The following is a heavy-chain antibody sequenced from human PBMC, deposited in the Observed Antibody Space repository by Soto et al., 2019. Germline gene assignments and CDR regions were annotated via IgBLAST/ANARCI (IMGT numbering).Heavy chain of an antibody. CDR2: IVPMSGTP. CDR1: GATFRTNP. V-gene: IGHV1-69*01. D-gene: IGHD2-15*01. Sequence: QVQLVQSGAEVKKPGSSVKVSCKVSGATFRTNPIAWVRQAPGQGLEWMGGIVPMSGTPKYAQKFQDRVTIIADETKSTAYLGLRTLSSEDPAIYYCAKKGGGDCPGGGCFSLDFWGQGTLITVSS. J-gene: IGHJ4*02. CDR3: AKKGGGDCPGGGCFSLDF.